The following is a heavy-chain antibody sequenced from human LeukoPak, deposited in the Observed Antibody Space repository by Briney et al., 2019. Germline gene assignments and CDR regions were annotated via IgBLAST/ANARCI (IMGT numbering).Heavy chain of an antibody. CDR2: VHLDGRT. Sequence: PSETLSLTCAVSGGSVSSTNWWPWFRQPPGKGLEWIGEVHLDGRTNYNPSLTGRLTMSVDLYENHISLKLTSVTAADTAVYYCAREGGFYRPLDYSGQGTLVTVSS. J-gene: IGHJ4*02. CDR1: GGSVSSTNW. V-gene: IGHV4-4*02. D-gene: IGHD3-3*01. CDR3: AREGGFYRPLDY.